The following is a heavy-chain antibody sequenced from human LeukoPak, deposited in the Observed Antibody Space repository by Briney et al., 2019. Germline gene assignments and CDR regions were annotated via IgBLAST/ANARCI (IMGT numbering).Heavy chain of an antibody. CDR2: FDPEDGET. D-gene: IGHD1-26*01. J-gene: IGHJ5*02. V-gene: IGHV1-24*01. Sequence: ASVKVSCKVSGYTLTELSMHWVRQAPGKGLEWMGGFDPEDGETIYAQKFQGRVTMTEDTSTDTAYMELSSLRSDDTAVYYCASDSGSYYAWFDPWGQGTLVTVSS. CDR1: GYTLTELS. CDR3: ASDSGSYYAWFDP.